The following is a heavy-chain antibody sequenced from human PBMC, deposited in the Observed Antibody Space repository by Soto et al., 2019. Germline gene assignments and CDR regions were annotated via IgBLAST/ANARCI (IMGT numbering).Heavy chain of an antibody. D-gene: IGHD3-22*01. CDR3: ARGGPNYYDRSYSIDY. CDR1: GYTFSSYD. Sequence: QVQLVQSGAEVKKPGASVKVSCKASGYTFSSYDINWVRQATGQGLEWMGWMNPNSGNTGYAQKFQGRVTMTRNTSISTAYMELSSLRSEDTAVYYCARGGPNYYDRSYSIDYWGQGTLVTVSS. CDR2: MNPNSGNT. J-gene: IGHJ4*02. V-gene: IGHV1-8*01.